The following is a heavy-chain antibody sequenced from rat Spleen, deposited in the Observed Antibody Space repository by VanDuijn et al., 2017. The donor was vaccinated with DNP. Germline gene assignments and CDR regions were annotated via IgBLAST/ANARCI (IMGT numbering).Heavy chain of an antibody. Sequence: EVQLVESGGGLVQSGRSLKLSCAASGFTFSNYDMAWVRQAPTKGLEWVAYISTSGGITYYRGSVKGRFTVSRDNAKNTLYLQMDSLRSEDTATYYCARRAIQRGWFAYWGQGTLVTVSS. CDR3: ARRAIQRGWFAY. J-gene: IGHJ3*01. CDR1: GFTFSNYD. D-gene: IGHD1-11*01. V-gene: IGHV5S13*01. CDR2: ISTSGGIT.